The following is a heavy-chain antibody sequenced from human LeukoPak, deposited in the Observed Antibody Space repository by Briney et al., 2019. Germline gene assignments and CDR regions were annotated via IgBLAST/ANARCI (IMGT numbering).Heavy chain of an antibody. D-gene: IGHD6-19*01. V-gene: IGHV4-59*08. J-gene: IGHJ4*02. CDR2: IYYSGST. CDR3: ARSGSGWYSLDY. Sequence: PSETLSLTCTVSGGSISSYYWSWIRQPPGKGLEWIGYIYYSGSTKYNPSLKSRVTISVDTSKNQFSLKLSSVTAADTAVYYCARSGSGWYSLDYWGQGTLVTVSS. CDR1: GGSISSYY.